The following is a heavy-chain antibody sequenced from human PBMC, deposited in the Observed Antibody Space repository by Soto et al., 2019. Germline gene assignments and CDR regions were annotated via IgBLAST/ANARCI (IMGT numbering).Heavy chain of an antibody. CDR1: GGTFTSTA. CDR3: ASSAGLDHLLNYYGLNV. Sequence: QVLLVQSSAEVTKPGSSVKVSCKASGGTFTSTAFSWVRQAPGQGLEGMGGIIPVLGTPNYAQKVQARLTVTADASTTTGHMEQSSMRSDDTAVYYCASSAGLDHLLNYYGLNVWGQGTTVTVSS. D-gene: IGHD6-13*01. V-gene: IGHV1-69*01. CDR2: IIPVLGTP. J-gene: IGHJ6*02.